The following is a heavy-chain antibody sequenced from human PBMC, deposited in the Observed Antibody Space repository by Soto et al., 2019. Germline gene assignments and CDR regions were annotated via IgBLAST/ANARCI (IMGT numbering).Heavy chain of an antibody. J-gene: IGHJ4*02. CDR1: GFTFDDYA. CDR3: AEESAYCGGDCYFDY. V-gene: IGHV3-9*01. D-gene: IGHD2-21*02. CDR2: ISWNSGSI. Sequence: GGSLRLSCAASGFTFDDYAMHWVRQAPGKGLEWVSGISWNSGSIGYADSVKGRFTISRDNAKNSLYLQMNSLRAEDTALYYCAEESAYCGGDCYFDYWGQGTLVTVSS.